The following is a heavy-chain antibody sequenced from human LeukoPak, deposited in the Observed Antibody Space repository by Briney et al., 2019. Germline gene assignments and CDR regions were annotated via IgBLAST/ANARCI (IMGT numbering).Heavy chain of an antibody. J-gene: IGHJ6*03. V-gene: IGHV4-4*07. CDR1: GCSISSYY. CDR3: APGVLLWFGEKENMAV. D-gene: IGHD3-10*01. CDR2: IYIRGST. Sequence: SETLSLTFTGSGCSISSYYWSWIRQPAGKGLEWIWRIYIRGSTNYNPSLKSRVPISVHTSKPQLSLTLSSVTAADTAVYYCAPGVLLWFGEKENMAVWGKGTTVTVSS.